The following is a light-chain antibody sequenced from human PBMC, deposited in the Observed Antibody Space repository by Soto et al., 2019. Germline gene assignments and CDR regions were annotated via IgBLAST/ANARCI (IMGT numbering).Light chain of an antibody. V-gene: IGLV2-14*01. Sequence: QSALTQPASVSGSPGQSITISCTGPSSDVGGYTYVSRFQQHPVKAPKLMMYDVSNRPSGVSNRFSASKSGNTASLTISGLQAEYEADNYFSSYTNSSPVVFGGGTQLT. CDR3: SSYTNSSPVV. CDR2: DVS. CDR1: SSDVGGYTY. J-gene: IGLJ2*01.